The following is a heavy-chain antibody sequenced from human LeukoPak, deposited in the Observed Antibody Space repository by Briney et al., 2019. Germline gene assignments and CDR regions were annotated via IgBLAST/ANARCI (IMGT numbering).Heavy chain of an antibody. Sequence: ASVKVSCKTSGYTFTSYGISWERQAPGQGLEWMGWISAYNGNTNYAQKLQGRVTMTTDTSTSTAYMELRSLRSDDTAVYYCASSKNYYDTSGLDYWGQGTLVTVSS. CDR2: ISAYNGNT. CDR1: GYTFTSYG. J-gene: IGHJ4*02. V-gene: IGHV1-18*01. D-gene: IGHD3-22*01. CDR3: ASSKNYYDTSGLDY.